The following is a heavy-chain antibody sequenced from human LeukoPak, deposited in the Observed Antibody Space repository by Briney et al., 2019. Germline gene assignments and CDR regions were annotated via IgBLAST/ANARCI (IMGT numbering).Heavy chain of an antibody. CDR1: GGSISSNNYY. V-gene: IGHV4-39*01. J-gene: IGHJ4*02. Sequence: PSETLSLTCTVSGGSISSNNYYWGWIRQPPGKGLEWIGSIYYSGSTYYNPSLKSRATISVDTSKNQFSLKLSSVTAADTAVYYCASRFLEWLLDYWGQGTLVTASS. CDR2: IYYSGST. D-gene: IGHD3-3*01. CDR3: ASRFLEWLLDY.